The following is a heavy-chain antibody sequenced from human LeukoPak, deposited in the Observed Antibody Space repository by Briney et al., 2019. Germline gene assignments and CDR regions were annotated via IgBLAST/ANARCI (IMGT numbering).Heavy chain of an antibody. CDR3: ARAPPYGSGSYKGMDV. V-gene: IGHV4-34*01. D-gene: IGHD3-10*01. J-gene: IGHJ6*04. Sequence: SETLSLTCAVYGGSFSGYYRSWIRQPPGKGLEWIGEINHSGSTNYNPSLKSRVTISVDTSKNQFSLKLSSVTAADTAVYYCARAPPYGSGSYKGMDVWGKGTTVTVSS. CDR2: INHSGST. CDR1: GGSFSGYY.